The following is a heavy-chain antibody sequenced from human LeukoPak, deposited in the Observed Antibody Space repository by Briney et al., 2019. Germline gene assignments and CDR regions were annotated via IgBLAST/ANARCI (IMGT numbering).Heavy chain of an antibody. Sequence: SETLSLTCTVSGDSISSYYWSWIRQPPGEGLEWIGYIYYTGITKYNPSLTSRVTMSVDTSKNQFSLKLTSVTAADTAVYYCARYCSTSGTKAFGIWGQGTMVTVSS. CDR3: ARYCSTSGTKAFGI. J-gene: IGHJ3*02. D-gene: IGHD3-10*01. CDR1: GDSISSYY. CDR2: IYYTGIT. V-gene: IGHV4-59*01.